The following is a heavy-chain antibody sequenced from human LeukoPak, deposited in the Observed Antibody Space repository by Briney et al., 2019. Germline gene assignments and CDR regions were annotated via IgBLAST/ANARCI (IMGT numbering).Heavy chain of an antibody. Sequence: GGSLRLSCAASGFTFSSYSMNWVRQAPGKGLEWVSSISSSSSYIYYADSVKGRFTISRDNAKDSLYLQMNSLRAEDTAVYYCARSRVRGQNNAFDIWGQGTMVTVSS. V-gene: IGHV3-21*01. J-gene: IGHJ3*02. D-gene: IGHD3-10*01. CDR2: ISSSSSYI. CDR1: GFTFSSYS. CDR3: ARSRVRGQNNAFDI.